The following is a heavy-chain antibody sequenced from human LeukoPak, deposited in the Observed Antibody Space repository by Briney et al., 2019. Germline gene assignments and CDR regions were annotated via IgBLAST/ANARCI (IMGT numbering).Heavy chain of an antibody. J-gene: IGHJ4*02. Sequence: PGGSLRLSCEASGFFFSTYTMNWVRQAPGKGLEWVSSISSSSSYIYYEDSLRGRFTVSRDNARNSLYLPMNSLRAEDTAMYYCARERGGSESPFDYWGQGTLVSVSS. D-gene: IGHD1-26*01. CDR2: ISSSSSYI. CDR3: ARERGGSESPFDY. CDR1: GFFFSTYT. V-gene: IGHV3-21*01.